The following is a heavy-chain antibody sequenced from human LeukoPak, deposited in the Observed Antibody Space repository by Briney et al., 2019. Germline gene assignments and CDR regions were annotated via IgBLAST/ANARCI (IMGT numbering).Heavy chain of an antibody. V-gene: IGHV3-30*18. J-gene: IGHJ4*02. CDR2: ISYDGSNK. D-gene: IGHD2-15*01. CDR1: GFTFSSYG. CDR3: AKDEGYCSGGSCYLTYYFDY. Sequence: GSLRLSCAASGFTFSSYGMHRVCQAPGKGLERGAVISYDGSNKYYADSVKGRFTISRDNSKNTLYLQMNSLRAEDTAVYYCAKDEGYCSGGSCYLTYYFDYWGQGTLVTVSS.